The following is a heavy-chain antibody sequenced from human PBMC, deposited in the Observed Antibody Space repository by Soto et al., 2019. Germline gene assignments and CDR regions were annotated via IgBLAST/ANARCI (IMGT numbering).Heavy chain of an antibody. CDR2: ISATWGSR. CDR3: VKGGVTGPKRNWFDP. D-gene: IGHD1-20*01. V-gene: IGHV3-64D*06. J-gene: IGHJ5*02. Sequence: GGSLRLSCSASGFTFNSYAMHWVRQAPGKGLEYVSGISATWGSRYHADSVKGRVTISRDNPKNTLYLQLTSLRIDDTAVYYCVKGGVTGPKRNWFDPWGQGALVTVSS. CDR1: GFTFNSYA.